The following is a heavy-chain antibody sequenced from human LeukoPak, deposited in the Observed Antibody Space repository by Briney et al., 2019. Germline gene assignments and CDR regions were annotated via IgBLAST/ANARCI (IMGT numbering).Heavy chain of an antibody. D-gene: IGHD1-26*01. V-gene: IGHV4-39*01. J-gene: IGHJ4*02. Sequence: PSETLSLTCTVSGGSISSNSHYWGWIRQTPGKGMEWIGSIHYSGNTYINPSLKSRVTISVDTSRSQFSLKLSSVTAAGTAVYYCARHLFSESYYFWGPGTLVTVSS. CDR3: ARHLFSESYYF. CDR1: GGSISSNSHY. CDR2: IHYSGNT.